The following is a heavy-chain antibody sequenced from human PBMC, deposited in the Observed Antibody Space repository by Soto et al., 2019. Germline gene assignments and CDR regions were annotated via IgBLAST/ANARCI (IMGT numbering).Heavy chain of an antibody. V-gene: IGHV4-59*01. CDR3: ARERFTMTGGVITTAWFDP. CDR2: ISNSGTS. Sequence: SETLSLTCSVSGGSISSYYWNWIRQAPGKGLEWIGYISNSGTSYYNPSPRGRVTISADTSKNQFSLKMTSVTAADTAVYFCARERFTMTGGVITTAWFDPWGPGTRVTVSS. J-gene: IGHJ5*02. D-gene: IGHD3-16*02. CDR1: GGSISSYY.